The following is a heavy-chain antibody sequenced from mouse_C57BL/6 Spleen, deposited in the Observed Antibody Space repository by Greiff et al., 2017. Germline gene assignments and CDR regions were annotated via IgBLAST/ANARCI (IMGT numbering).Heavy chain of an antibody. CDR2: INPSSGYT. J-gene: IGHJ4*01. D-gene: IGHD1-1*01. Sequence: QVQLQQSGAELAKPGASVKLSCKASGYTFTSYWMHWVKQRPGQGLEWIGYINPSSGYTKYNQKFKDKATLTADKSSSTAYMQLSSLTYEDSAVYYCAGHPVNYYGSSREYYAMDYWGQGTSVTVSS. CDR3: AGHPVNYYGSSREYYAMDY. CDR1: GYTFTSYW. V-gene: IGHV1-7*01.